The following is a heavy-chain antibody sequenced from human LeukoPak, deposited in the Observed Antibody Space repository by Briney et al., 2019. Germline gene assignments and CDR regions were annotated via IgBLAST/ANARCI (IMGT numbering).Heavy chain of an antibody. V-gene: IGHV3-66*02. CDR3: AREEEWLSS. D-gene: IGHD3-3*01. CDR1: GFTFSSYS. Sequence: PGGSLRLSCAASGFTFSSYSMNWVRQAPGKGLEWVSVIYSGGSTYYADSVKGRFTISRDNSKNTLYLQMNSLRAEDTAVYYCAREEEWLSSWGQGTLVTVSS. CDR2: IYSGGST. J-gene: IGHJ4*02.